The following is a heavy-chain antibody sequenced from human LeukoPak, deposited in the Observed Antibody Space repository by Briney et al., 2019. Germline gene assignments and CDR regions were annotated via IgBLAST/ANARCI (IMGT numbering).Heavy chain of an antibody. CDR1: GFTFDDYA. CDR2: ISWNSGSI. Sequence: PGGSLRLSCAASGFTFDDYAMHWVRQAPGKGLEWVSGISWNSGSIGYADSVKGRFTISRDNAKNSLYLQMNSLRAEDTALYYCAKDMSVWPQYYFDYWGQGTLVTVSS. V-gene: IGHV3-9*01. CDR3: AKDMSVWPQYYFDY. J-gene: IGHJ4*02. D-gene: IGHD2-8*01.